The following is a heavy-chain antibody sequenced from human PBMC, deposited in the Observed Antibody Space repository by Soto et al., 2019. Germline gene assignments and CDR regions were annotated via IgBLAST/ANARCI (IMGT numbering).Heavy chain of an antibody. CDR3: VRNGYYSLDY. Sequence: QVQLQESGPGLVKPSGTLSLTCAVSGDSISSHDWWSWVRQPPNKGLEWIAEIHHSGGTNYNPSLMSRATISVDNSKNQCSLKLISATAADTAVYYCVRNGYYSLDYWGQGTLVSVSS. D-gene: IGHD3-3*01. CDR1: GDSISSHDW. J-gene: IGHJ4*02. CDR2: IHHSGGT. V-gene: IGHV4-4*02.